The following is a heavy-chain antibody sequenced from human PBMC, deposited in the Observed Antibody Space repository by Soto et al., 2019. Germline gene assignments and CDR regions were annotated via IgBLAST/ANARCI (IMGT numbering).Heavy chain of an antibody. CDR1: GFTFSSYW. J-gene: IGHJ3*02. Sequence: GGSLRLSCAASGFTFSSYWMSWVRQAPGKGLEWVANIKQDGSEKYYVDSVKGRFTISRDNAKNSLYLQMNSLRAEDTAVYYCARDSGTRRYDAFDIWGQGTMVTVSS. V-gene: IGHV3-7*01. CDR2: IKQDGSEK. D-gene: IGHD1-26*01. CDR3: ARDSGTRRYDAFDI.